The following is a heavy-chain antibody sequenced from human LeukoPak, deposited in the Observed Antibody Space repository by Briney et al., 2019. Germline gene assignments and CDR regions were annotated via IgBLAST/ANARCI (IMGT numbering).Heavy chain of an antibody. CDR1: GGSISSYY. V-gene: IGHV4-59*01. Sequence: KPSETLSLTCTVSGGSISSYYWSWIRQPPGKGLEWIGYIYYSRSTNYNPSLKSRVTISVDTSKNQFSLKLSSVTAADTAVYYCARDSYYDSSGYRSADYWGQGTLVTVSS. CDR2: IYYSRST. CDR3: ARDSYYDSSGYRSADY. D-gene: IGHD3-22*01. J-gene: IGHJ4*02.